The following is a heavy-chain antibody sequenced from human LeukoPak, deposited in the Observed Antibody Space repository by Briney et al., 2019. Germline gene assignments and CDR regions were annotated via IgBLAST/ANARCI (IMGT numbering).Heavy chain of an antibody. CDR3: ARDLTIFGVDTIYFDY. Sequence: GASVKVSCKASGYTFTDYYMHWVRQAPGQGLEWMGWINPNSGGTNYAQKFQGRVTMTRDTSIGTAYMELSRLRSDDTAVYYCARDLTIFGVDTIYFDYWGQGILVTVSS. J-gene: IGHJ4*02. D-gene: IGHD3-3*01. V-gene: IGHV1-2*02. CDR2: INPNSGGT. CDR1: GYTFTDYY.